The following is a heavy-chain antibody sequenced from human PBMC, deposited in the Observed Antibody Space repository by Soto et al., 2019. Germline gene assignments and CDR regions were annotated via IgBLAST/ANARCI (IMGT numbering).Heavy chain of an antibody. V-gene: IGHV3-7*01. Sequence: GGSLRLSCGASGFTFSSYWMSWGRQAPGKGLEWVANIKQDGSEKYYVDSVKGRFTISRDNAKNSLYLQMNSLRAEGTAVYYCARLRGYSYGYLDYWGQGTLVTVSS. CDR2: IKQDGSEK. J-gene: IGHJ4*02. CDR3: ARLRGYSYGYLDY. D-gene: IGHD5-18*01. CDR1: GFTFSSYW.